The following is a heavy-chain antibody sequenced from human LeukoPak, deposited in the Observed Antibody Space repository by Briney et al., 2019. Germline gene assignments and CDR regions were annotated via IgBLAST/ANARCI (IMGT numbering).Heavy chain of an antibody. D-gene: IGHD3-10*01. J-gene: IGHJ4*02. Sequence: ASVTVSCTVSGYTFTGYYLHWVRQAPGQGLEWMGRINPSSGGTNYAQKFQGRVTMTRDTSINTACMDLSSLRSDDTAVYYCARGPSGSDYWGQGTLVTVSS. CDR1: GYTFTGYY. V-gene: IGHV1-2*06. CDR2: INPSSGGT. CDR3: ARGPSGSDY.